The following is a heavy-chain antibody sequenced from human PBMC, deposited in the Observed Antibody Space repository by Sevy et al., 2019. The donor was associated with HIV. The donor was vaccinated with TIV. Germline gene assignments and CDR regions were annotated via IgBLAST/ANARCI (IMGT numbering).Heavy chain of an antibody. CDR2: ITYDRSEK. J-gene: IGHJ4*02. CDR3: ARVRRSYYFDY. D-gene: IGHD3-10*01. CDR1: GFTFGSYG. Sequence: GGSLRLSCAASGFTFGSYGMRWVRQAPGKGLEWVAFITYDRSEKEYADSVKGRFTISRDKSKNTVDLQMNSLRVEDTALYYCARVRRSYYFDYWGQGTLVTVSS. V-gene: IGHV3-30*02.